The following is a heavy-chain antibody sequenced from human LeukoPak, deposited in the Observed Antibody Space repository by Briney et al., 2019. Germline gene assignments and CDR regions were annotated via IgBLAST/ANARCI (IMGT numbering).Heavy chain of an antibody. V-gene: IGHV3-53*04. CDR2: IYSGGST. J-gene: IGHJ4*02. Sequence: ETLSLTCTVSGGSISSSSYYWGWIRQPPGKGLEWVSVIYSGGSTYYADSVKDRFTISRHNSKNTLYLQMNSLRAEDTAVYYCARDRSGIGPIDYWGQGTLVTVSS. CDR3: ARDRSGIGPIDY. CDR1: GGSISSSSYY. D-gene: IGHD3-16*02.